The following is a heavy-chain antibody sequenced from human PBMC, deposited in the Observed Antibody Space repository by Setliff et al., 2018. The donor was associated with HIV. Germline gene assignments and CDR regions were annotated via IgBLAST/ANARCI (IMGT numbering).Heavy chain of an antibody. CDR2: INSDGGRT. J-gene: IGHJ3*02. Sequence: PGGSLRLSCAAAGFDFSNYWMHWVRQAPGKGLVWVSSINSDGGRTTYADSVKGRLTISRDNAKNTLYLQMNSLRAEDTAVYYCARPMEIGRHPVAGQRDAFDIWGQGTMVTVSS. CDR1: GFDFSNYW. V-gene: IGHV3-74*03. D-gene: IGHD6-19*01. CDR3: ARPMEIGRHPVAGQRDAFDI.